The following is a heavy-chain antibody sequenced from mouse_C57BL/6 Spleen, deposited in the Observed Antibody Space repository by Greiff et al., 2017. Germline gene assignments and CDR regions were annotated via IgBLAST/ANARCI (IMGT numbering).Heavy chain of an antibody. J-gene: IGHJ1*03. V-gene: IGHV1-26*01. Sequence: EVQLQQSGPELVKPGASVKISCKASGYTFTDYYMNWVKQSPGKSLEWIGDINPNNGGTNYNQKFKGKATLTVDKSSSTAYMELRSLTSEDSAVYYCAISSYSWYFDFWGTGTTVTVSS. CDR3: AISSYSWYFDF. D-gene: IGHD1-1*01. CDR1: GYTFTDYY. CDR2: INPNNGGT.